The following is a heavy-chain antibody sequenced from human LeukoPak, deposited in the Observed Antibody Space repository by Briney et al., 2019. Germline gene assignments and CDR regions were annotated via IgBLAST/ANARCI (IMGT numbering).Heavy chain of an antibody. CDR1: GYTLTELS. CDR3: ATRLYYYDSSGYAFDI. V-gene: IGHV1-24*01. J-gene: IGHJ3*02. Sequence: ASVKVSCKVSGYTLTELSMHWVRQAPGKGLEWMGGFDPEDGETIYAQKFRGRVTMTEDTSTDTAYMELSSLRSEDTAVYYCATRLYYYDSSGYAFDIWGQGTMDTVSS. D-gene: IGHD3-22*01. CDR2: FDPEDGET.